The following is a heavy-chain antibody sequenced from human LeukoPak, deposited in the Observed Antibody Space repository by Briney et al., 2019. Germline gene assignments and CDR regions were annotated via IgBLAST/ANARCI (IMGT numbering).Heavy chain of an antibody. D-gene: IGHD3-10*01. J-gene: IGHJ5*02. Sequence: SETKSLTCTVSGGSISSYYWSWIRQPPGKELEWIGYIYYSGSTNYNPSLKSRVTISVDTSKNQFSLKLSSVTAADTAVYYCARHRSYYYGSGIQNWFDPWGQGTLVTVSS. CDR3: ARHRSYYYGSGIQNWFDP. CDR2: IYYSGST. V-gene: IGHV4-59*08. CDR1: GGSISSYY.